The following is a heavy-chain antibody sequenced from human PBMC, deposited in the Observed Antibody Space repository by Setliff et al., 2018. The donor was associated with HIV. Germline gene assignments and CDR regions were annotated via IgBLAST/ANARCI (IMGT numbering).Heavy chain of an antibody. V-gene: IGHV1-24*01. J-gene: IGHJ3*02. CDR3: ATHNPLISMIVVSRGFFDI. CDR2: FDTEDGET. CDR1: GYTLTELS. Sequence: ASVKVSCKVSGYTLTELSMNRVRQGPGKGLQWMGSFDTEDGETVYAQKLQGRLTMTEDTSTDTAYMELISLTPVDPAMYYCATHNPLISMIVVSRGFFDICGQGTMVTVSS. D-gene: IGHD3-22*01.